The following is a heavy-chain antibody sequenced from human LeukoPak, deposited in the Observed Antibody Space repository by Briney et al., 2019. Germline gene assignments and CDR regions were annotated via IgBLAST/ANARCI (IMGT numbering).Heavy chain of an antibody. D-gene: IGHD5-18*01. CDR3: ARHGYTASHFFLDY. CDR2: IYTTGHA. J-gene: IGHJ4*02. V-gene: IGHV4-4*07. Sequence: SETLSLTCSVSSGSINSYYWGWVRQPAGRGLEWIGRIYTTGHADYDPSLQSRVTMSVDTSQKQFFLNLRSVTAADTAFYFCARHGYTASHFFLDYWSQGTLVTVSS. CDR1: SGSINSYY.